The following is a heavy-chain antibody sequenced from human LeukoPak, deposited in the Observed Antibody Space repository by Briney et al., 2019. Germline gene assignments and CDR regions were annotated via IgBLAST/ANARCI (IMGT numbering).Heavy chain of an antibody. Sequence: GGSLRLSCAASGFTFTIYSMNWVRQAPGKGLEWVSSISSSSNYIYYADSVKGRFSISRDDAKNSLFLQMNGLRAEDTAVYYCARDMTTATTCYLQHWGQGTLVTVSS. D-gene: IGHD4-17*01. CDR2: ISSSSNYI. CDR1: GFTFTIYS. CDR3: ARDMTTATTCYLQH. V-gene: IGHV3-21*01. J-gene: IGHJ1*01.